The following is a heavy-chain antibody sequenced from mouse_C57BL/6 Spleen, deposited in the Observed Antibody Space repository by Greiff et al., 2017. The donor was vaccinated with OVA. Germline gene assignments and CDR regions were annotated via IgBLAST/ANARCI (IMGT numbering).Heavy chain of an antibody. V-gene: IGHV1-15*01. Sequence: QVQLQQSGAELVRPGASVTLSCKASGYTFTDYEMHWVKQTPVHGLEWIGAIDPETGGTAYNQKFKGKTIMTADKSSSTAYMEIRSLTSEDSAVYYCTRRGTGYWGQGTTLTVSS. J-gene: IGHJ2*01. CDR1: GYTFTDYE. D-gene: IGHD3-3*01. CDR2: IDPETGGT. CDR3: TRRGTGY.